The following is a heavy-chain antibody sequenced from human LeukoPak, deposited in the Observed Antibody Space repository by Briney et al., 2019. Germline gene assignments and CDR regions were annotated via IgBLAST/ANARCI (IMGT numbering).Heavy chain of an antibody. CDR2: IKQDGSEK. V-gene: IGHV3-7*01. CDR3: ARVRGWPTYYFDY. CDR1: GFTFSSYW. D-gene: IGHD6-19*01. Sequence: GGSLRLSCAASGFTFSSYWMSWVRQAPGKGLEWVANIKQDGSEKYYVDSVRGRFTISRDNAKNSLYLQMNSLRAEDTAVYYCARVRGWPTYYFDYWGQGTLVTVSS. J-gene: IGHJ4*02.